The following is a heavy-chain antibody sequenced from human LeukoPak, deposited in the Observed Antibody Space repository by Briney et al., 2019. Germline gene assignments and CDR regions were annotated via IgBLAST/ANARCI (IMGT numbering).Heavy chain of an antibody. CDR1: GYSISSGNY. D-gene: IGHD2-21*01. J-gene: IGHJ4*02. CDR3: ARGNSDRFPPYMDY. Sequence: SETLSLTCTVSGYSISSGNYWGWIRQSPGKGLEWIGTIYHSGSTYYNPSLKSRVTISVDTSKNQISLRLSSVTAADTAIYYCARGNSDRFPPYMDYWGQGILVTVSS. CDR2: IYHSGST. V-gene: IGHV4-38-2*02.